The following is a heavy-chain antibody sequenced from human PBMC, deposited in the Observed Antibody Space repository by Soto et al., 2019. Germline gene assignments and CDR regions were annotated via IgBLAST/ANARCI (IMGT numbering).Heavy chain of an antibody. CDR1: GGSISSYY. D-gene: IGHD3-16*01. J-gene: IGHJ4*02. V-gene: IGHV4-59*01. CDR2: IYYSGST. Sequence: QVQLQESGPGLVKPSETLSLTCTVSGGSISSYYWSWIRQPPGKGLEWIGYIYYSGSTNYNPSLKSRVTISVDTSKNQFSLKLSSVTAADTAVYYCARDASWGELWKHHYFDYWGQGTLVTVSS. CDR3: ARDASWGELWKHHYFDY.